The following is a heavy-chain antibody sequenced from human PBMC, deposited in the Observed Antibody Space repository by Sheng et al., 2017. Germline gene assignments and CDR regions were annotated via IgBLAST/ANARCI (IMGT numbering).Heavy chain of an antibody. D-gene: IGHD5-12*01. CDR2: IWSDGSNK. CDR3: ARDESWRMDV. J-gene: IGHJ6*02. V-gene: IGHV3-33*01. Sequence: QVQLVESGGGVVQPGRSLRLSCAASGFTFSTYGIHWVRQAPGKGLEWVAVIWSDGSNKYYGDSVKGRFTISRDNSNNTLYLQMNSLRVEDTAMYYCARDESWRMDVWGQGTTVTVSS. CDR1: GFTFSTYG.